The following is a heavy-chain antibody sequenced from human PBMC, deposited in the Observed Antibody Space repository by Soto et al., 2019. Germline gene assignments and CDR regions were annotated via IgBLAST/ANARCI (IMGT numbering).Heavy chain of an antibody. V-gene: IGHV1-69*01. D-gene: IGHD3-10*01. J-gene: IGHJ4*02. Sequence: QVQMVQSGAEVKKPGSSARVSCKVSGGTFSRHSISWVRQAPGQGLEWMGGIIPIFDATQYAQKFQGRLTITAAESTTTFHTDVSGLRPEDTAIYYCARDLTSVRGSWGQGTLVTVS. CDR2: IIPIFDAT. CDR1: GGTFSRHS. CDR3: ARDLTSVRGS.